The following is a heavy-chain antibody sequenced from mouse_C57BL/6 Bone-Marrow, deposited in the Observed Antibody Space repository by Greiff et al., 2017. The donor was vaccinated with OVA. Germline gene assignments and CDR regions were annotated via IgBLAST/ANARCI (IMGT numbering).Heavy chain of an antibody. Sequence: EVQVVESVAELVRPGASVKLSCTASGFNIKNTYMHWVKQRPEQGLEWIGRIDPANGNTKYAPKFQGQAPITADTSSNTAYLQLSSLASEVPAIYYCSRRALLWDAMDYWGQGTSVTVSS. CDR3: SRRALLWDAMDY. V-gene: IGHV14-3*01. CDR1: GFNIKNTY. J-gene: IGHJ4*01. CDR2: IDPANGNT. D-gene: IGHD2-1*01.